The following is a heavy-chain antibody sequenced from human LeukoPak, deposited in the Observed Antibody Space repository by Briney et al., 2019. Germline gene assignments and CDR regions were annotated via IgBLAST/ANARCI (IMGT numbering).Heavy chain of an antibody. CDR3: ARGGDDSSGYNDVFDY. CDR1: GGSISNYF. D-gene: IGHD3-22*01. J-gene: IGHJ4*02. Sequence: SETLSLTCTVSGGSISNYFWNWIRQSPGKRLEWIGFVYNGGSTNYNPSLKSRVTISVDTSKNQFSLKLSSVTAADTAVYYCARGGDDSSGYNDVFDYWGQGTLVTVSS. V-gene: IGHV4-59*12. CDR2: VYNGGST.